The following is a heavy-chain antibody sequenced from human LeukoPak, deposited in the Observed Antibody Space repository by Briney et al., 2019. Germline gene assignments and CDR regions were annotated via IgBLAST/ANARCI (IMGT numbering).Heavy chain of an antibody. V-gene: IGHV4-61*02. Sequence: SQTLSLTCTVSGGSISSGSYYWSWIRQPAGKGLEWIGRIYTSGSTNYNPSLKSRVTISVDTSKNQFSLKLSSVTAADTAVYYCARGTLYCSSSICLKYYFDYWGQGTLVTVSS. CDR2: IYTSGST. D-gene: IGHD2-2*01. CDR3: ARGTLYCSSSICLKYYFDY. J-gene: IGHJ4*02. CDR1: GGSISSGSYY.